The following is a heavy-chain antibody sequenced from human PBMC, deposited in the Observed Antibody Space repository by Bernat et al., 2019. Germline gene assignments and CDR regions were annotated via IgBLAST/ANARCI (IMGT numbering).Heavy chain of an antibody. Sequence: EVQLVESGGGLVQPGGSLRLSCAASGFTFSTYEMIWVRQAPGKGLEWVSYISSSGSSIYYADSVKGRFTISRDNAKNTLYLQMNSLRAEDTAVYYCATLYDDFGPYWGQGTLATVSS. CDR2: ISSSGSSI. CDR1: GFTFSTYE. CDR3: ATLYDDFGPY. V-gene: IGHV3-48*03. J-gene: IGHJ1*01. D-gene: IGHD4-17*01.